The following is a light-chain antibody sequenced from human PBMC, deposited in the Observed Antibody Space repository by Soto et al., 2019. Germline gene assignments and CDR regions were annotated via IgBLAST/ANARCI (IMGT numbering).Light chain of an antibody. V-gene: IGKV3-15*01. Sequence: EGVLTQAPATLSVSPGEGVTLSCRASQSVNSNLAWYQQKPGQAPRLLIYGASTRATDIPARFSGSGSGTEFTLTVSSLQSEDFVVYSCQQYNSWTLTFGGGTTVDXK. CDR1: QSVNSN. CDR2: GAS. J-gene: IGKJ4*01. CDR3: QQYNSWTLT.